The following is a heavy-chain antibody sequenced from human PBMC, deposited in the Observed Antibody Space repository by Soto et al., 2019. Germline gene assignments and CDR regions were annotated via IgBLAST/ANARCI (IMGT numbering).Heavy chain of an antibody. CDR2: IKSKTDGGTT. V-gene: IGHV3-15*01. J-gene: IGHJ6*02. CDR3: TTDPIVVVPAAIGYYYYYGMDV. Sequence: PGGSLRLSCAASGFTFSNAWMSWVRQAPGKGLEWVGRIKSKTDGGTTDYAAPVKGRFTISRDDSKNTLYLQMNSLKTEDTAVYYCTTDPIVVVPAAIGYYYYYGMDVWGQGTTVTV. D-gene: IGHD2-2*02. CDR1: GFTFSNAW.